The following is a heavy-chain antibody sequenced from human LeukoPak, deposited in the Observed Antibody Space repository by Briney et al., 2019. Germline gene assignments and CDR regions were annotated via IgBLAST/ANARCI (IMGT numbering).Heavy chain of an antibody. CDR2: ISGNGAGT. CDR1: GFTFSSDA. CDR3: AKDVIALLDRRTRHY. J-gene: IGHJ4*02. Sequence: GGSLRLSCTPSGFTFSSDAMSWVRQAPGKGLEWVSGISGNGAGTYYGDSVKGRFTISRDNTKNTLYLQMNSLRAEDTAVYYCAKDVIALLDRRTRHYWGQGTLVTVSS. V-gene: IGHV3-23*02. D-gene: IGHD3-10*01.